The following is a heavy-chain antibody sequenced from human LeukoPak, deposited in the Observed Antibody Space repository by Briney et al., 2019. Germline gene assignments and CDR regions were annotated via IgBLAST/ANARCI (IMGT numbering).Heavy chain of an antibody. V-gene: IGHV4-30-4*08. CDR1: GGSFSSGDYY. CDR3: AREWEPGYYFDY. D-gene: IGHD1-26*01. Sequence: SETLSLTCTVSGGSFSSGDYYWTWIRQPPGKGPEWIGYIYYSGSTYYNPSLKSRVTISVDTSKNQFSLRLTSVTAADTAVYYCAREWEPGYYFDYWGQGTLVSVSS. CDR2: IYYSGST. J-gene: IGHJ4*02.